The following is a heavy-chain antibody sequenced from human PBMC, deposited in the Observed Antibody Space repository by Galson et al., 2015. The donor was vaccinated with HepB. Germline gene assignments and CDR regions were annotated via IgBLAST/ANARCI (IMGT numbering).Heavy chain of an antibody. Sequence: SVKVSCKASGGTFSSYAISWVRQAPGQGLEWMGGIIPILGTANYAQKFQGRVTITADESTSTAYMELSSLRSEDTAVYYCARYSSAYYYDSSGRRRADAFDIWGQGTMVTVSS. CDR1: GGTFSSYA. CDR2: IIPILGTA. V-gene: IGHV1-69*13. D-gene: IGHD3-22*01. J-gene: IGHJ3*02. CDR3: ARYSSAYYYDSSGRRRADAFDI.